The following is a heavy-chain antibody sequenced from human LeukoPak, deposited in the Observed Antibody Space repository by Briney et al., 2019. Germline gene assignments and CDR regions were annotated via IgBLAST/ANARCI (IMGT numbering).Heavy chain of an antibody. CDR3: AREATCNPYRCYYFDY. J-gene: IGHJ4*02. D-gene: IGHD1-14*01. Sequence: PGGSLRLSCTASGFTFSSFWMSWVRQAPGKGLEWVANIKQDGREKSYEDSVKGRFTISRYKAKNSMYLQMNSLRAEDTAVYYCAREATCNPYRCYYFDYWGQGTLVTVSS. CDR1: GFTFSSFW. V-gene: IGHV3-7*01. CDR2: IKQDGREK.